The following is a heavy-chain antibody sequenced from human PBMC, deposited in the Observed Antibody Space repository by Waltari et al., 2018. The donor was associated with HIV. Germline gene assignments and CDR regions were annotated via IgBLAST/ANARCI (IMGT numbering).Heavy chain of an antibody. Sequence: EVQLVESGGGVVQPGGSLRLSCAASGFTFSSYWMHWVRQAPGKGLVWVSRINIDGSITSHADSVKGRFTISRDNARNTLYLQMNSLGAEDTAMYYCAKGGTSGYTFGFGRWGQGTLVTVSS. D-gene: IGHD5-18*01. J-gene: IGHJ1*01. CDR3: AKGGTSGYTFGFGR. V-gene: IGHV3-74*01. CDR2: INIDGSIT. CDR1: GFTFSSYW.